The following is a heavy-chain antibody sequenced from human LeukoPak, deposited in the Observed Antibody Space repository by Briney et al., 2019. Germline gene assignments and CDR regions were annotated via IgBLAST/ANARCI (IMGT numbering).Heavy chain of an antibody. CDR2: INHSGST. V-gene: IGHV4-34*01. CDR3: ARDRGRDGYNYAFDI. J-gene: IGHJ3*02. Sequence: SETLSLTCAVYGGSFSGYYWIWIRQPPGKGLEWIGEINHSGSTNYNPSLKSRVTISVDTSKNQLSLKVSSVTAADTAVYYCARDRGRDGYNYAFDIWGQGTMVTVSS. CDR1: GGSFSGYY. D-gene: IGHD5-24*01.